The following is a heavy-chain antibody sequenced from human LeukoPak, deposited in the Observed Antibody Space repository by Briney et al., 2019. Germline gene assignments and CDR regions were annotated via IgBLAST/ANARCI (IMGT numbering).Heavy chain of an antibody. Sequence: SQTLSLTCAVSGGSISSGGYSWSWIRQPPGKGLEWIGYISHSGSTYYNPSLKSRVTISVDRSKNQFSLKLTSVTAADTAVYYCARHSRPWPYWYFDLWGRGTLVTGFS. D-gene: IGHD6-13*01. CDR1: GGSISSGGYS. J-gene: IGHJ2*01. CDR3: ARHSRPWPYWYFDL. V-gene: IGHV4-30-2*01. CDR2: ISHSGST.